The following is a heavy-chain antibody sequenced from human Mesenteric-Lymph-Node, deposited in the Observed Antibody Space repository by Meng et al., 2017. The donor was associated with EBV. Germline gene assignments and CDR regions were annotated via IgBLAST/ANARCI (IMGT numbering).Heavy chain of an antibody. CDR1: GASSFTSNW. J-gene: IGHJ4*02. D-gene: IGHD3-10*01. Sequence: VELQEAGPGLVKPSGTLSLTCAVSGASSFTSNWWSWVRQTPGKGLEWIGEVFHSGSTNYNPSLKSRVTISVDKSKNQFSLEVTSVTAADAAVYYCVRGLGGSGNYYFDYWGQGTLVTVSS. V-gene: IGHV4-4*02. CDR2: VFHSGST. CDR3: VRGLGGSGNYYFDY.